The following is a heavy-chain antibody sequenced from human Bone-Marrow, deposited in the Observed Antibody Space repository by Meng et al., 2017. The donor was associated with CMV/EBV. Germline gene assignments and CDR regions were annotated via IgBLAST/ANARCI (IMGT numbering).Heavy chain of an antibody. CDR1: GGSISSYY. J-gene: IGHJ4*02. V-gene: IGHV4-59*01. D-gene: IGHD2-15*01. Sequence: GSLRLSCTVSGGSISSYYWSWIRQPPGKGLEWIGYIYYSGSTNYNPSLKSRVTISVDTSKNQFSLKLSSVTAADTAVYYCARDSRYCSGGSCRPGVAYWGQGNLVHVAS. CDR2: IYYSGST. CDR3: ARDSRYCSGGSCRPGVAY.